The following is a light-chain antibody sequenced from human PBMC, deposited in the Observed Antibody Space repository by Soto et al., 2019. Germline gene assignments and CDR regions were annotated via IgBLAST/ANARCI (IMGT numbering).Light chain of an antibody. CDR3: QQRGSWPPT. CDR1: QSVSGF. CDR2: DTS. V-gene: IGKV3-11*01. Sequence: EVVFTQSPSTLALPPGESARLSCSADQSVSGFLGWYQQKLGRAPRLLIHDTSNRATGVPARFSGSGSGTDFTLTISSLEPEDFGVYYRQQRGSWPPTFGQGTR. J-gene: IGKJ5*01.